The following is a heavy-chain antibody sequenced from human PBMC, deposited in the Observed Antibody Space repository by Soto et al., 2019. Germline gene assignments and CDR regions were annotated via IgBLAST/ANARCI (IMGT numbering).Heavy chain of an antibody. CDR1: GYTFTSYG. V-gene: IGHV1-18*01. CDR3: ARDGGYGSGSH. J-gene: IGHJ4*02. CDR2: ISAYNGNT. Sequence: QVQLVQSGAEVKKPGASVKVSCKASGYTFTSYGITWVRQAPGQGLEWMGWISAYNGNTNYAQKLQGRVTMTTDTXXXXAXXXXXXXXXXDTAVYXXARDGGYGSGSHWGQGTLVIVSS. D-gene: IGHD3-10*01.